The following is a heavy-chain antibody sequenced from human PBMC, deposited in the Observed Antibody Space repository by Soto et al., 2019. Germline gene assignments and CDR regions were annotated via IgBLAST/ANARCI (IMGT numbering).Heavy chain of an antibody. J-gene: IGHJ5*02. V-gene: IGHV1-2*02. D-gene: IGHD6-13*01. Sequence: QVQLVQSGAEVKKPGASVKVSCKASGYIFTEYHIHWVRQAPGQGLEFMGWINTNNGGAGSAQQFQGRVTVTRDTSINTVYLELSNLRSDDTAVYFCAKERGSNSLHPSSNGFDTWGQGTLITVSS. CDR1: GYIFTEYH. CDR3: AKERGSNSLHPSSNGFDT. CDR2: INTNNGGA.